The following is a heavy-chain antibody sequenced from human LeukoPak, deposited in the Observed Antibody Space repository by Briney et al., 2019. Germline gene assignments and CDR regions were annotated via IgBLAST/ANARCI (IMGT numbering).Heavy chain of an antibody. CDR1: AGSISSYY. CDR3: ARGYDFWSGYYGAYWFDP. Sequence: ASETLSLTCTVSAGSISSYYWSWIRQPPGKGLEWIGYIYYSGSTNYNPSLKSRVTISVDTSKNQFSLKLSSVTAADTAVYYCARGYDFWSGYYGAYWFDPWGQGTLVTVSS. J-gene: IGHJ5*02. CDR2: IYYSGST. V-gene: IGHV4-59*01. D-gene: IGHD3-3*01.